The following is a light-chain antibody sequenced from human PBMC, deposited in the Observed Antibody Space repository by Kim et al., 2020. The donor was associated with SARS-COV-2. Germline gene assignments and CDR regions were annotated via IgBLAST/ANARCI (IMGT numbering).Light chain of an antibody. CDR3: QQYNSSPAT. CDR2: GAS. CDR1: QSASGNS. Sequence: GERDTPSRRASQSASGNSLAWYQQKPGKSPRLRTDGASSGDTGIPDRFSGSGSGTEVTLTITRLEPEDFAVYYCQQYNSSPATFGQGTKVDIK. J-gene: IGKJ1*01. V-gene: IGKV3-20*01.